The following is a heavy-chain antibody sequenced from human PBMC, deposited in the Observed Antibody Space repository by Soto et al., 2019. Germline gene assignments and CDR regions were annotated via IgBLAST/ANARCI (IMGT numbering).Heavy chain of an antibody. D-gene: IGHD2-2*01. V-gene: IGHV4-30-4*08. Sequence: PSETLSLTCSVSGDSITSGDYYWTWIRQPPGKGLEWIGYIDYSGITYSNPSLKSRITISVDTSKNQFSLRLSSVTAADTAVYYCARDRCTLTSCYSWFDPWGQGTLVTVSS. CDR2: IDYSGIT. J-gene: IGHJ5*02. CDR3: ARDRCTLTSCYSWFDP. CDR1: GDSITSGDYY.